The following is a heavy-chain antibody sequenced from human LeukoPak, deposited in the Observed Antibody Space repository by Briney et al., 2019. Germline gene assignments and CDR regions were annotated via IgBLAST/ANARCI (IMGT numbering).Heavy chain of an antibody. CDR3: ARRLTQYDCFDP. V-gene: IGHV6-1*01. J-gene: IGHJ5*02. Sequence: SQTLSLTCAISGDSFSSNSVTWNWIRQSPTRGLEWLGRTYYRSTWYNDYAVSVRGRITVNPDTSKNQFSLHLNSVTPEDTAVYYCARRLTQYDCFDPWGQGILVTVSS. D-gene: IGHD2-2*01. CDR2: TYYRSTWYN. CDR1: GDSFSSNSVT.